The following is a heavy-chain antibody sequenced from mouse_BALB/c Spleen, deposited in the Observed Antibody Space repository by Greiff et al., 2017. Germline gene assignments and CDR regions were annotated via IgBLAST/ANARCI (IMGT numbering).Heavy chain of an antibody. J-gene: IGHJ1*01. CDR1: GYTFTDYA. CDR2: ISTYYGDA. Sequence: QVQLQQSGAELVRPGVSVKISCKGSGYTFTDYAMHWVKQSHAKSLEWIGVISTYYGDASYNQKFKGKATMTVDKSSSTAYMELARLTSEDSAIYYCATGSRGYFDVWGAGTTVTVSS. V-gene: IGHV1S137*01. CDR3: ATGSRGYFDV. D-gene: IGHD1-1*01.